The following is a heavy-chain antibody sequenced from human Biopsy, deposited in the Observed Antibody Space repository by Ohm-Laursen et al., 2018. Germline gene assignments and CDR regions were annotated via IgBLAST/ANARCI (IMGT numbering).Heavy chain of an antibody. D-gene: IGHD5-24*01. CDR3: ASAGYNPDWNFDL. CDR1: GLSLSTSGVS. Sequence: TLTLTCTFSGLSLSTSGVSVSWIRQPPGKALEWIGYIYFTGRTSYNPSLKSRVTMSVNTSKKQFSLRLSSVTAADTAVYYCASAGYNPDWNFDLWGRGTRVTVSS. J-gene: IGHJ2*01. V-gene: IGHV4-61*08. CDR2: IYFTGRT.